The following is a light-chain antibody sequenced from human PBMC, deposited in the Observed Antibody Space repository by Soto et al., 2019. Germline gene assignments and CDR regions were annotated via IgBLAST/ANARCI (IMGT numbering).Light chain of an antibody. CDR3: QQYNKWPLIA. V-gene: IGKV3-15*01. J-gene: IGKJ5*01. Sequence: IVMTQSPATLSVSPGERATLSCRTSQSVSSNVAWYQQKPGQTPRLLMYDASTRAAGVPARFSGSGCGAEFALTISSLQSEDFAVYYCQQYNKWPLIAFGQGTRLEIK. CDR1: QSVSSN. CDR2: DAS.